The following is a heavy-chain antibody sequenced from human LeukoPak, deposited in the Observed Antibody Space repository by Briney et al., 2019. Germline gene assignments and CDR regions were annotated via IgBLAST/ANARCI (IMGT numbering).Heavy chain of an antibody. V-gene: IGHV3-30*04. CDR3: AKTGNYHHNWFDP. CDR2: ISFDGSNK. Sequence: GGSLRLSCAASGFTFSSYTMHWVRQAPGKGLEWVAVISFDGSNKYYVDSVKGRSTISRDSSKNTLFLQMNSLRTEDTAVYYCAKTGNYHHNWFDPWGQGTLVTVSS. CDR1: GFTFSSYT. D-gene: IGHD3-10*01. J-gene: IGHJ5*02.